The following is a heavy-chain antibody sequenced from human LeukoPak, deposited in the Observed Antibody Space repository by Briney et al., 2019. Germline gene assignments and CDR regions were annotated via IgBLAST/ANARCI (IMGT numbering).Heavy chain of an antibody. Sequence: SSETLSLTCSVSGDSISSYYWSWIRQPPGKGLEWIGHVYDSGSTYYNPSLESRVSISVDTSKNQFSLKLISVTAADTAVYYCARRVQMSSASATSNTWLDPWGQGTLVSVSP. CDR3: ARRVQMSSASATSNTWLDP. CDR1: GDSISSYY. J-gene: IGHJ5*02. CDR2: VYDSGST. V-gene: IGHV4-59*01. D-gene: IGHD3-10*01.